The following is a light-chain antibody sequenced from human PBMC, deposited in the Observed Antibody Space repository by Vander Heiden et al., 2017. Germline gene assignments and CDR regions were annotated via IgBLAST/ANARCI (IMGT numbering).Light chain of an antibody. CDR1: QSVSSY. Sequence: IASTQSPATLSLSPGERATLSCRASQSVSSYLAWYQQKPGQAPRLLIYDASNRATGIPARFSGSGSGTDFTLTISSLEPEDFAVYYCQQRSNWLTFGGGTKVEIK. CDR2: DAS. V-gene: IGKV3-11*01. J-gene: IGKJ4*01. CDR3: QQRSNWLT.